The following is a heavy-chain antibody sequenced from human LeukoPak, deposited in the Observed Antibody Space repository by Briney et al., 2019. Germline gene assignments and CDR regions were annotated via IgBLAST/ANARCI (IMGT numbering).Heavy chain of an antibody. Sequence: GGSLRLSCAASGFTFDDYGMSWVRQAPGKGLEWVSGINWNGGGTGYADSVKGRFTISRDNAKNSLYLQMNSLRAEDTALYYCARVKGDILGWDAFDIWGQGTMVTVSS. CDR2: INWNGGGT. V-gene: IGHV3-20*04. D-gene: IGHD3-9*01. CDR3: ARVKGDILGWDAFDI. CDR1: GFTFDDYG. J-gene: IGHJ3*02.